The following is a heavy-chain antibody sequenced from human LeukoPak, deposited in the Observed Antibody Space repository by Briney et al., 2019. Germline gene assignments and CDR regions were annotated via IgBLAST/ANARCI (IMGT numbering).Heavy chain of an antibody. D-gene: IGHD4-17*01. CDR1: GYSFSDYW. V-gene: IGHV5-51*01. Sequence: GESLKISCKASGYSFSDYWIGLVRQMPGRGLECMGIIYPGDSDTRYSPSFQGRVTISADESISTAYLQWSSLKASDTAMYYCARLYGDYTYVQSWGQGTLVTVSS. J-gene: IGHJ1*01. CDR3: ARLYGDYTYVQS. CDR2: IYPGDSDT.